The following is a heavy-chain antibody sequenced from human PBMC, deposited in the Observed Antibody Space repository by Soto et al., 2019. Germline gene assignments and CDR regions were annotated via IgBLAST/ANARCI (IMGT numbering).Heavy chain of an antibody. CDR3: ARESCYSDSSGNYFSNYFDS. V-gene: IGHV3-30*04. CDR1: GFSFSDYP. D-gene: IGHD3-22*01. CDR2: ISSTGMKE. J-gene: IGHJ4*02. Sequence: QVQLVESGGGVVQPGRSLSLSCAASGFSFSDYPMHWVRQAPGKGLEWVASISSTGMKEYYGDSVKGRLTISRDSSKNTLYLQMSSLRAEDTAVYYCARESCYSDSSGNYFSNYFDSWGQGTLVTVSS.